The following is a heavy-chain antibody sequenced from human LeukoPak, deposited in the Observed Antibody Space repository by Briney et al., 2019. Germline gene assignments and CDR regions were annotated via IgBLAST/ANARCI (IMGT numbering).Heavy chain of an antibody. CDR1: GFTFSSYS. CDR3: ATDLDSSSWAF. CDR2: INTNGGST. J-gene: IGHJ4*02. Sequence: GGSLRLSCSASGFTFSSYSMHWVRQTPGKGLEYVSVINTNGGSTYYADSVKGRFTISRDNAKNSLYLQLHSLSAEDTAMYYCATDLDSSSWAFGGQGTLVTVSS. D-gene: IGHD6-13*01. V-gene: IGHV3-64*04.